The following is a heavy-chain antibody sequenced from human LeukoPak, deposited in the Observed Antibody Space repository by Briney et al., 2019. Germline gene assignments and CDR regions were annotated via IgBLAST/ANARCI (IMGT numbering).Heavy chain of an antibody. J-gene: IGHJ4*02. CDR1: GYSISSGYY. V-gene: IGHV4-38-2*02. CDR3: ARGHLYYYDSSGYYRKSNHPHDY. CDR2: IYHSGST. Sequence: PSETLSLTCTVSGYSISSGYYWGWIRQPPGKGLEWIGSIYHSGSTYYNPSLKSRVTISVDTSKNQFSLKLSSVTAADTAVYYCARGHLYYYDSSGYYRKSNHPHDYWGQGTLVTVSS. D-gene: IGHD3-22*01.